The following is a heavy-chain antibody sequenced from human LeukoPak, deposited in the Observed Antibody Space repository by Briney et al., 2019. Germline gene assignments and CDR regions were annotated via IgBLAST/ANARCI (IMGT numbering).Heavy chain of an antibody. J-gene: IGHJ3*02. D-gene: IGHD4-17*01. CDR3: ARDFGDSDAFDI. Sequence: GSLRLSCAASGFTFSSYSMNWVRQAPGTGLEWVSSISSSSSYIYYADSVKGRFTISRDNAKNSLYLQMNSLRAEDTAVYYCARDFGDSDAFDIWGQGTMVTVSS. CDR1: GFTFSSYS. V-gene: IGHV3-21*01. CDR2: ISSSSSYI.